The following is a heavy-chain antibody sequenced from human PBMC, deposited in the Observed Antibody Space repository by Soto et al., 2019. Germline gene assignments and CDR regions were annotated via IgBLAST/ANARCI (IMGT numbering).Heavy chain of an antibody. CDR2: VSTYGGNA. D-gene: IGHD3-9*01. CDR1: GYTFTSYG. Sequence: QVQLVQSGAEMKKPGASVKVSCKASGYTFTSYGIIWVRQATGQGLEWMGWVSTYGGNANYAQKLQGRVTMTTDTSTSTAYMELRILISDDTAVYYCARLTRTYPAPFDYWVQGTLVTVTS. J-gene: IGHJ4*02. CDR3: ARLTRTYPAPFDY. V-gene: IGHV1-18*01.